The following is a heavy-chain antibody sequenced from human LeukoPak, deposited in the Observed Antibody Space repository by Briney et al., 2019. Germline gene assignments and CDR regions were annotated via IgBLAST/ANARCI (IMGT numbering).Heavy chain of an antibody. CDR3: AKTEGIAVACTLDY. J-gene: IGHJ4*02. CDR1: GFTFSSYA. D-gene: IGHD6-19*01. V-gene: IGHV3-23*01. Sequence: GGSLRLSCAASGFTFSSYAMSWVRQAPGKGLEWVSAISGSGGSTYYADSVKGRFTISRDNSKNTLYLQMNSLRAEDTAVYYCAKTEGIAVACTLDYWGQGTLVTVSS. CDR2: ISGSGGST.